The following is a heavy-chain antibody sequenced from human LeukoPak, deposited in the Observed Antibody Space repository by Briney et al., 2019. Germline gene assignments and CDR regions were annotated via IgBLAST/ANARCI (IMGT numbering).Heavy chain of an antibody. CDR1: GFTFSSYT. V-gene: IGHV3-21*01. CDR2: ISSRSSYI. J-gene: IGHJ4*02. CDR3: ARDHSCGGGCYSPDYFDY. D-gene: IGHD2-21*02. Sequence: GGSLRLSCAASGFTFSSYTMNWVRQAPGKGLEWVSSISSRSSYIYYADSVKGRFTISRDNAKNSLYLQMNSLWAEDTAVYYRARDHSCGGGCYSPDYFDYWGQGTLVTVSS.